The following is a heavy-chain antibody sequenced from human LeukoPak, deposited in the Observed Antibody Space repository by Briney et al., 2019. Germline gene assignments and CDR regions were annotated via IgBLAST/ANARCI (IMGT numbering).Heavy chain of an antibody. Sequence: PGGSLRLSCAASGFTFSDYWMAWVRQATGKGLEWVANIRQDGSELYYVDSVKGRFTISRDNAKRSLYLQMNSLRAEDTAVYYCARGGHGWFDPWGQGTLVTVSS. CDR2: IRQDGSEL. V-gene: IGHV3-7*05. CDR3: ARGGHGWFDP. J-gene: IGHJ5*02. CDR1: GFTFSDYW.